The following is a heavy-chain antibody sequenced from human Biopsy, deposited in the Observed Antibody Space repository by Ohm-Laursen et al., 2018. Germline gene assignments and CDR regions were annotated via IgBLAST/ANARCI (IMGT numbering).Heavy chain of an antibody. CDR2: IYYTGST. J-gene: IGHJ5*02. V-gene: IGHV4-61*01. CDR3: ARHPTGFWFDP. Sequence: SETLSLTCTVSGGSVSDSFHFWSWIRQPPGKGLEWIGYIYYTGSTNYNPSVKSRVTISVDTSTNQFSLKVSSVTAADTALYFCARHPTGFWFDPWGHGTLVTVSS. CDR1: GGSVSDSFHF.